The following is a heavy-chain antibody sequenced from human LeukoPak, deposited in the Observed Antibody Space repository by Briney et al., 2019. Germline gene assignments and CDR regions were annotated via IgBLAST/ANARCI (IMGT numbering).Heavy chain of an antibody. Sequence: PGGSLRLSCAASGFTFSRYNMNWVRQAPGKGLEWVSSISSSSTYIYYADSVKGRFIISRDNAKNSLYLQMNSLRAEDTAVFYCARDFLNAIDIWGQGTMVTVSS. V-gene: IGHV3-21*01. D-gene: IGHD2/OR15-2a*01. CDR1: GFTFSRYN. CDR3: ARDFLNAIDI. CDR2: ISSSSTYI. J-gene: IGHJ3*02.